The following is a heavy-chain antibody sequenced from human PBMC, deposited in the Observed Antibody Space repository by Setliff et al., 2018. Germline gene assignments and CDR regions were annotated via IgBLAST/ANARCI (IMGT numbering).Heavy chain of an antibody. CDR3: ARGFSGWSY. J-gene: IGHJ4*02. D-gene: IGHD6-19*01. CDR1: GFTFDDYG. Sequence: PGGSLRLSCAASGFTFDDYGMVWLRHVPGKGLEYVSTINWNSVNTAYAVSVEGRFTISRDNAKNALYLQMNSLRAEDTALYYCARGFSGWSYWGQGTLVTVSS. V-gene: IGHV3-20*04. CDR2: INWNSVNT.